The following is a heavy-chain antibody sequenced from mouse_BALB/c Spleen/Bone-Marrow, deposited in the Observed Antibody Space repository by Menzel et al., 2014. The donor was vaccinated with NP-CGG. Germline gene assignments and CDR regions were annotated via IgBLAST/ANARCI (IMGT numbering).Heavy chain of an antibody. D-gene: IGHD3-3*01. J-gene: IGHJ2*01. Sequence: QVQLQQSGAEVARPGASVKMSCKASGYTFTYYTMQWVKQRTGQGLEWIGYINPSSGSANYNQNFKDKATLTADNSSSTAYMQLTSLTSEDSAVYYCARGGTRYYFDYWGQGTTLTGSS. V-gene: IGHV1-4*01. CDR2: INPSSGSA. CDR1: GYTFTYYT. CDR3: ARGGTRYYFDY.